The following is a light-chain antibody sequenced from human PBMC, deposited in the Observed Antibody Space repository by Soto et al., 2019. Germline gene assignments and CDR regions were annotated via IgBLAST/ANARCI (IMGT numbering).Light chain of an antibody. CDR1: SSDVGGYNY. Sequence: QSALTQPASVSGSPGQSITISCTGTSSDVGGYNYVSWYQQHPSKAPKLMIYDVSNRPSGVSNRFSGSKSGNTASLTISGLQAEDEAYYYCSSYTSSSTLVFGGGTKLTFL. CDR2: DVS. J-gene: IGLJ3*02. CDR3: SSYTSSSTLV. V-gene: IGLV2-14*01.